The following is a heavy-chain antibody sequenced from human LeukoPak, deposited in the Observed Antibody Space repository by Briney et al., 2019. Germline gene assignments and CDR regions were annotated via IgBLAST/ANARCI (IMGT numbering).Heavy chain of an antibody. D-gene: IGHD3-22*01. CDR3: ATRGDYSDTSGNSYDALDI. Sequence: SGTLSLTCAVSGGSISSSNWWSWVRQPPGKGLEWIGDVGHSGSADYNPSLKSRVTVSADPSKTQFSLKLTPVTAADTAVYYCATRGDYSDTSGNSYDALDIWGQGTMVTVSS. CDR2: VGHSGSA. CDR1: GGSISSSNW. V-gene: IGHV4-4*02. J-gene: IGHJ3*02.